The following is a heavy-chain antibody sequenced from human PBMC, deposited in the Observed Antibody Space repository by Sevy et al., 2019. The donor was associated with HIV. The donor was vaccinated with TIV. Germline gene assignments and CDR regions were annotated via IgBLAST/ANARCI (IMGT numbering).Heavy chain of an antibody. J-gene: IGHJ4*02. CDR3: ARDWGLRYPDY. CDR2: ISYDGSNK. Sequence: GGSLRLSCAASGFTFSSYAMHWVRQAPGKGLEWVAVISYDGSNKYYADSVKGRFTISRDNSKNTLHLQMNSLRAEDTAVYYCARDWGLRYPDYWGQGTLVTVSS. D-gene: IGHD3-16*01. CDR1: GFTFSSYA. V-gene: IGHV3-30-3*01.